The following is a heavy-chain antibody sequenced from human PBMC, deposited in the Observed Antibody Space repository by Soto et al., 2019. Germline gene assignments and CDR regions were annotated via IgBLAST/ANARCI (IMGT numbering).Heavy chain of an antibody. CDR3: ARKYSSSSPSDF. CDR1: GYIFTSHY. J-gene: IGHJ4*02. CDR2: INPTGGST. D-gene: IGHD6-6*01. V-gene: IGHV1-46*01. Sequence: AASVKVSCKASGYIFTSHYMHWVRQAPGQGLEWMGVINPTGGSTSYAQKFQGRVTMTRDTSTSTVYMELSSLRSEDTAVYYCARKYSSSSPSDFWGQGTLVTVSS.